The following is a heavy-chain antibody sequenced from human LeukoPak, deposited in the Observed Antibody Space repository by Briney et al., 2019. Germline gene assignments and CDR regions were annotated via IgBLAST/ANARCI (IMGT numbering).Heavy chain of an antibody. Sequence: PSETLSLTCTVSGGSISSYYWSWIRQPPGKGLEWIGYIYYSGSTNYNPSLKSRVTISVDTSKNQFSLKLSSVTAADTAVYYCARSDYVWGSYRHTTFDYWGQGTLVTVSS. J-gene: IGHJ4*02. V-gene: IGHV4-59*01. CDR1: GGSISSYY. CDR3: ARSDYVWGSYRHTTFDY. CDR2: IYYSGST. D-gene: IGHD3-16*02.